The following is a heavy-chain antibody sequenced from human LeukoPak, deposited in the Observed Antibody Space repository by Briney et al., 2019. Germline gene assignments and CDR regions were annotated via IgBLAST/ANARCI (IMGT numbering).Heavy chain of an antibody. CDR2: INHSGST. D-gene: IGHD3-3*01. Sequence: SETLSLTCAVYGGSLSGYYWSWIRQPPGKGLEWIGEINHSGSTNYNPSLKSRVTISVDTSKNQFSLKLSSVTAADTAVYYCARANYDFWSGYYSPLDYWGQGTLVTVSS. V-gene: IGHV4-34*01. CDR1: GGSLSGYY. CDR3: ARANYDFWSGYYSPLDY. J-gene: IGHJ4*02.